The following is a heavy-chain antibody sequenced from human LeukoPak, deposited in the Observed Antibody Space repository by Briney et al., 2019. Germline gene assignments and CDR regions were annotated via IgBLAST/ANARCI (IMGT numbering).Heavy chain of an antibody. CDR1: GFTFSSYG. J-gene: IGHJ4*02. D-gene: IGHD2-2*01. V-gene: IGHV3-33*06. Sequence: GGSLRLSCVASGFTFSSYGMHWVRQAPGKGLEWVAVIWYDGSNKNYADSVKGRFTVSRDNSKNTLYLQMNSLRAEDTAVYYCAKDSNESLDYWGQGTLVTVSS. CDR3: AKDSNESLDY. CDR2: IWYDGSNK.